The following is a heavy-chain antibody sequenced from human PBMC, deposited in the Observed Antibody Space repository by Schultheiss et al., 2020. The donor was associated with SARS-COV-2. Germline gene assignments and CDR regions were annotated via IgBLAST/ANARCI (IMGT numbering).Heavy chain of an antibody. D-gene: IGHD1-1*01. CDR3: ARDSSLYYYGMDV. CDR2: ISGYTGNA. V-gene: IGHV1-18*01. Sequence: ASVKVSCKASGYTFTSYGISWVRQAPGQGLEWMGWISGYTGNAKFAQKFQGRVTMTTDTSTSTAYMELRSLRSEDTAVYYCARDSSLYYYGMDVWGQGTTVTVSS. CDR1: GYTFTSYG. J-gene: IGHJ6*02.